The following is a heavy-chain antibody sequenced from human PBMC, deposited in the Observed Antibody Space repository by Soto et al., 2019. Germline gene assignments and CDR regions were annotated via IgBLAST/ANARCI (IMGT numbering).Heavy chain of an antibody. CDR2: IYPGDSDT. CDR1: GYSFTSYW. CDR3: ARHHQFWSGYSAYSFYGMDV. V-gene: IGHV5-51*01. J-gene: IGHJ6*02. Sequence: GESLKISCKGSGYSFTSYWIGWVRQMPGKGLEWMGIIYPGDSDTRYSPSFQGQVTISADKSISTAYLQWSSLKASDTAMYYCARHHQFWSGYSAYSFYGMDVWGQGTTVTVSS. D-gene: IGHD3-3*01.